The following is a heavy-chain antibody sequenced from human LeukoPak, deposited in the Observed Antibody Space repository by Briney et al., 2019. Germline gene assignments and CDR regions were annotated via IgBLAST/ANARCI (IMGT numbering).Heavy chain of an antibody. J-gene: IGHJ4*02. CDR3: ATTTIRLGY. CDR2: MYYRGGT. CDR1: GGSISSSSHY. D-gene: IGHD1-26*01. V-gene: IGHV4-39*07. Sequence: SETLSLTCTVSGGSISSSSHYWGWIRQPPGKGLEWIGSMYYRGGTYHNPSLKSRVTISVDTSKNQFSLKLSSVTAADTAVYYCATTTIRLGYWGQGTLVTVSS.